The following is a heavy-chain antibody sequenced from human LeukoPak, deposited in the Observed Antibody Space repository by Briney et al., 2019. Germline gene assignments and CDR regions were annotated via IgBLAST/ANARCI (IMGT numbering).Heavy chain of an antibody. CDR3: ARVGGAAANY. V-gene: IGHV3-53*01. CDR1: GFSVSDMY. J-gene: IGHJ4*02. Sequence: GGSLRLSCAASGFSVSDMYMSWVRQAPGKGLEWVSVIYAVGTTHYADSVKGRFTVSRDNSKNMVFPQMNSLRAEDTAVYYCARVGGAAANYWGQGTLVTVSS. D-gene: IGHD6-13*01. CDR2: IYAVGTT.